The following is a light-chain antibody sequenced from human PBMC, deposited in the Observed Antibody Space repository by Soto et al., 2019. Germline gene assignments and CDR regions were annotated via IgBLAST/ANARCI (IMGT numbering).Light chain of an antibody. V-gene: IGKV1-5*03. CDR2: KAS. J-gene: IGKJ1*01. Sequence: DIQMTQSPSTLSASVGDRVPITCRASQSISSWLAWYQQKPGKAPKFLIHKASSLESGVPSRFSGSGSGTEFTLTISSLQTDDFATYFCQQYNSPPWTFGQGTKVEIK. CDR3: QQYNSPPWT. CDR1: QSISSW.